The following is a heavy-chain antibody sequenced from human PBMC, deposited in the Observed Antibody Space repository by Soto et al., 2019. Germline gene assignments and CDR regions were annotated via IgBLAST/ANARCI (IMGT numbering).Heavy chain of an antibody. CDR3: ARGGMLRYFPAYGMDV. CDR1: GGSISSGGYY. D-gene: IGHD3-9*01. V-gene: IGHV4-31*03. J-gene: IGHJ6*02. Sequence: QVQLQESGPGLVKPSQTLSLTCTVSGGSISSGGYYWSWIRQHPGKGLEWIGYIYYSGSTYYNPSRKSRVTISLDTSKNQFSLKLSSVTAADTAVYYCARGGMLRYFPAYGMDVWGQGTTVTVSS. CDR2: IYYSGST.